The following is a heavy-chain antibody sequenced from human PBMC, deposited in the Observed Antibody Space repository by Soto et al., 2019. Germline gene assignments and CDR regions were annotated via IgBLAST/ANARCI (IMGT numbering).Heavy chain of an antibody. V-gene: IGHV3-30*18. Sequence: EGSLRLSCAASGFTFNTYGMHWVRQAPGKGLKWVAVISYDGSEKYYVDSVKGRFTISKDNSKNTLYLQMNSLRPEDTAVYYCAKSPNFYCSSPNCYKYYFDHWGQGTRVTVSS. CDR2: ISYDGSEK. D-gene: IGHD2-2*02. CDR3: AKSPNFYCSSPNCYKYYFDH. J-gene: IGHJ4*02. CDR1: GFTFNTYG.